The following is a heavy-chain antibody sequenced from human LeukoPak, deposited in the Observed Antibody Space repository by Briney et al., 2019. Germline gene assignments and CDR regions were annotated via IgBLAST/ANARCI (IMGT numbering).Heavy chain of an antibody. V-gene: IGHV4-61*02. CDR2: IYTSGST. J-gene: IGHJ3*02. CDR1: GGSINSGNYY. Sequence: PSQTLSLTCTVSGGSINSGNYYWSWLRQPAGKGLEWLGRIYTSGSTNSHPSLRTRVTISVDTSRNQFSLKLSSVTAAGTAVYYCARGASYDSDDAFDIWGQGTMVTVSS. D-gene: IGHD3-3*01. CDR3: ARGASYDSDDAFDI.